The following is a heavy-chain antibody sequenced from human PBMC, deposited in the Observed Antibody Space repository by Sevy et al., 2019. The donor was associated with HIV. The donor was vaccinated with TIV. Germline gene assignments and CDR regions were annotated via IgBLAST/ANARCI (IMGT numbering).Heavy chain of an antibody. J-gene: IGHJ4*02. CDR3: VRDGGCSSTSCLLYFDY. D-gene: IGHD2-2*01. Sequence: GGSLRLSCAASGFTLSTYSMNWVRQAPGKGLEGVSYISSSSSYIYYADSEKGRFTISRDNAKNSLYLQMNSLRAEDTAVYYCVRDGGCSSTSCLLYFDYWGQGTLVTVS. V-gene: IGHV3-21*01. CDR1: GFTLSTYS. CDR2: ISSSSSYI.